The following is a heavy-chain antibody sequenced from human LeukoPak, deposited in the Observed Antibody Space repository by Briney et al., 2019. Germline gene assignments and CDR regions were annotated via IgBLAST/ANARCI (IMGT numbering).Heavy chain of an antibody. D-gene: IGHD2-2*01. CDR3: ARVPSPYCSSTSCLPPQFGP. Sequence: SETLSLTCTVSGGSLSSYYWSWMRQPPGKGVEGMGYIYDSGSANDNPSRRRRGTISVDTSKNQFSLKLSSVTAADPAVYYSARVPSPYCSSTSCLPPQFGPWGQGTLVTVSS. V-gene: IGHV4-59*01. CDR1: GGSLSSYY. J-gene: IGHJ5*02. CDR2: IYDSGSA.